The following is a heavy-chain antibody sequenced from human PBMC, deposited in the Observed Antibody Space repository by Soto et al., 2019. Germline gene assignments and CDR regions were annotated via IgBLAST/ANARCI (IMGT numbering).Heavy chain of an antibody. D-gene: IGHD5-12*01. V-gene: IGHV1-69*12. CDR1: GGTFSSYA. J-gene: IGHJ5*02. Sequence: QVQLVQSGAEVKKPGSSVKVSCKASGGTFSSYAISWVRQAPGQGLEWMGGFIPIFGTANYAQKFQGRVTITADESTSTAYMELSSLRSEDTAVYYCARMVLLDGYNLGWFDPWGQGTLVTVSS. CDR3: ARMVLLDGYNLGWFDP. CDR2: FIPIFGTA.